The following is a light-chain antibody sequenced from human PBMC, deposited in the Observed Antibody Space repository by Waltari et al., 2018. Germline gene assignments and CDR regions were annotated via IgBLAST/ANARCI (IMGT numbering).Light chain of an antibody. V-gene: IGKV2-40*01. Sequence: EIVMTQTPLSLSVTPGEPASISCRSCQSLLSSDDGYTYLDWILQKPGQSPQLLFSTLAYRASRVPDRFSGTGSGSNFSLEISRVEAEDVGIYYCMQRLEFPYTFGQGTRLDMK. CDR3: MQRLEFPYT. CDR1: QSLLSSDDGYTY. J-gene: IGKJ2*01. CDR2: TLA.